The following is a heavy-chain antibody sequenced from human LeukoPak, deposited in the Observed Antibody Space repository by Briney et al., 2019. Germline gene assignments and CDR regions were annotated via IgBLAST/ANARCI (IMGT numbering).Heavy chain of an antibody. CDR1: GYTFTSYG. J-gene: IGHJ6*02. V-gene: IGHV1-18*01. CDR2: ISAYNGNT. CDR3: ARDDQRGSGWYYADYYYGMDV. D-gene: IGHD6-19*01. Sequence: ASVKVSCKASGYTFTSYGISWVRQAPGQGLEWMGWISAYNGNTNYAQKLQGRVTMTTDTSTSTAYMELRSLRSDDTAVYYCARDDQRGSGWYYADYYYGMDVWGQGTTVTVSS.